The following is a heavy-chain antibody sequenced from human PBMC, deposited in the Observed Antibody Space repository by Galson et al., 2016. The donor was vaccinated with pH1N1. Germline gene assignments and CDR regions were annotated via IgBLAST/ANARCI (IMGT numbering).Heavy chain of an antibody. Sequence: SLRLSCAASGFTFSHYWMIWVRQAPGTGLEWVANINQDGSEIYYVHSVKGRFTISRDNAKNSLYLQMNSLRDDDTALYYCARAIGSRSAYWGQGTLVTVSS. V-gene: IGHV3-7*01. D-gene: IGHD3-16*02. CDR1: GFTFSHYW. CDR2: INQDGSEI. J-gene: IGHJ4*02. CDR3: ARAIGSRSAY.